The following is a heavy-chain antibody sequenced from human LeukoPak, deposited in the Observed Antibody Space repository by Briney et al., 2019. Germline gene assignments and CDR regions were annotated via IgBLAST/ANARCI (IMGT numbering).Heavy chain of an antibody. J-gene: IGHJ3*02. CDR1: GGSLSNYY. Sequence: PSETLSLTCTVSGGSLSNYYWSWIRLPPGKGLEWIGNIYYSGYTNYNPSLKSRVTISVDTSKNQFSLKLTSVTAADTAVYYCARAFSGQLERRDAFDSCGQGTMVSVSS. CDR2: IYYSGYT. D-gene: IGHD1-1*01. CDR3: ARAFSGQLERRDAFDS. V-gene: IGHV4-59*01.